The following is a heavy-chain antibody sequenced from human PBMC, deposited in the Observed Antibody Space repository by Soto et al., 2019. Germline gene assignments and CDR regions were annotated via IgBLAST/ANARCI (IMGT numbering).Heavy chain of an antibody. CDR3: STGITMVRGVWIYCGMDA. V-gene: IGHV5-51*01. CDR2: IYPGDSDT. D-gene: IGHD3-10*01. Sequence: GESLKIGCKGSGYSFTGYWIGWVRQMPGKGRGWMGIIYPGDSDTRYSPSFQGQVTISADKSISTAYLQWSSLKASDTAMYYCSTGITMVRGVWIYCGMDAWGQGTTVTVSS. J-gene: IGHJ6*02. CDR1: GYSFTGYW.